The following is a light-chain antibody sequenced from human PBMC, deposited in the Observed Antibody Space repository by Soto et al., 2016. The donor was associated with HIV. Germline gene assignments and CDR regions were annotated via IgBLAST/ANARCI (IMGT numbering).Light chain of an antibody. J-gene: IGKJ4*01. V-gene: IGKV1-17*01. CDR1: QGIRID. CDR2: AAS. Sequence: DIQMTQSPSSLSASVGDRVTITCRASQGIRIDLGWYQQKPGKAPKRLIYAASSLQSGVPSRFSGSGSGTEFTLTISSLQPEDFATYYCLQHNYLPLTFGGGPRWRSN. CDR3: LQHNYLPLT.